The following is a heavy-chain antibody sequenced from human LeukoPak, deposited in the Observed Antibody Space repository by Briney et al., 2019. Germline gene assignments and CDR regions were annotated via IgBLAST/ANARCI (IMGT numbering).Heavy chain of an antibody. CDR3: ARTWRPYYYYGMDV. J-gene: IGHJ6*02. CDR2: ISYDGSNK. V-gene: IGHV3-30*04. CDR1: GFTFSSYA. Sequence: GGSLRLSCAASGFTFSSYAMHWVRQAPGKGLEWVAVISYDGSNKYYADSVEGRFTISRDNSKNTLYLQMNSLRAEDTAVYYCARTWRPYYYYGMDVWGQGTTVTVSS.